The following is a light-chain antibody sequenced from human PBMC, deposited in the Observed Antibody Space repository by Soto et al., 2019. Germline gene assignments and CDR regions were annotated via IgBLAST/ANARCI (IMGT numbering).Light chain of an antibody. V-gene: IGLV2-14*01. Sequence: PASVSGSPGQSITISCTGTSSDVGNYKYVSWYQQHPGKAPKLMIYEVSNRPSGVSNRFSGSKSGNTASLTISGFQAEDETDYYCFSYTSSGTYVFGTGTKVTVL. J-gene: IGLJ1*01. CDR3: FSYTSSGTYV. CDR2: EVS. CDR1: SSDVGNYKY.